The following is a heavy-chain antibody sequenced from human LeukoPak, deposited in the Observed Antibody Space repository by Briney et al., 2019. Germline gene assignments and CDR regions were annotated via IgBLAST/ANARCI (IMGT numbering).Heavy chain of an antibody. D-gene: IGHD4-17*01. CDR2: IYYSGST. CDR1: GGSISSYY. CDR3: ARVIFSGDSNWFDP. J-gene: IGHJ5*02. V-gene: IGHV4-59*01. Sequence: PSETLSLTCTASGGSISSYYWSWIRQPPGKGLEWIGYIYYSGSTNYNPSLKSRVTISVDTSKNQFSLKLSSVTAADTAVYYCARVIFSGDSNWFDPWGQGTLVTVSS.